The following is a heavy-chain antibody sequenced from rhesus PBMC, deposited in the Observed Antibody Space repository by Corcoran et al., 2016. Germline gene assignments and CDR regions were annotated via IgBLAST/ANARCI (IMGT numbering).Heavy chain of an antibody. V-gene: IGHV4-81*01. CDR2: MDDNRAGT. J-gene: IGHJ4*01. CDR3: ARDEGWEPLRDY. Sequence: QVQLQESGPGLVKPSETLSLTCAVSGGSIGVYYWSWIRPAPGKGREWIGKMDDNRAGTNDNPSLKSRITSSKDASKNQFSLKLSAVTSADTAVYYGARDEGWEPLRDYWGQGVLVTVSS. CDR1: GGSIGVYY. D-gene: IGHD1-44*01.